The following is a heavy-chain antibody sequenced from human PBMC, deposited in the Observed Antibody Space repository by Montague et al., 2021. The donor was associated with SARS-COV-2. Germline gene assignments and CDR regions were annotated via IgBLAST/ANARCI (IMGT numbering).Heavy chain of an antibody. V-gene: IGHV3-30-3*01. D-gene: IGHD3-10*01. CDR1: GFTFSSYA. CDR3: ARDEVTMVRGVTSFDY. Sequence: SLRLSCAASGFTFSSYAMHRVRQAPGKGLEWVAVISYDGSNKYYADSVKGRFTISRDNSKNTLYLQMNSLRAEDTAVYYCARDEVTMVRGVTSFDYWGQGTLVTVSS. CDR2: ISYDGSNK. J-gene: IGHJ4*02.